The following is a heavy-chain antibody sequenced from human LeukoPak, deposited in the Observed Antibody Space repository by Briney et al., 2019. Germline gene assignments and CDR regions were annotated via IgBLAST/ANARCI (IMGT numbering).Heavy chain of an antibody. V-gene: IGHV3-74*01. Sequence: GGSLRLSCAASGFTFSSYWMHWVRQAPGKGLVWVSRINSDGSGTSYADSVKGRFTISRDNAKNTLYLQMNSLRAEDTAVYYCARGVGGYSYGYLGYWGQGTLVTVSS. CDR2: INSDGSGT. J-gene: IGHJ4*02. CDR1: GFTFSSYW. CDR3: ARGVGGYSYGYLGY. D-gene: IGHD5-18*01.